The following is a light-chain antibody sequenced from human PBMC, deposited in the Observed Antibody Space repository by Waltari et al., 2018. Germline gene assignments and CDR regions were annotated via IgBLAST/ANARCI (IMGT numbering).Light chain of an antibody. J-gene: IGLJ3*02. CDR3: CSYAGSAIWV. Sequence: WYPQHPGTAPNLMIYEDNRRPSVVSNRFSVSKSCNTASLTISWLQAEDEADYYCCSYAGSAIWVFGGGTKLTVL. V-gene: IGLV2-23*01. CDR2: EDN.